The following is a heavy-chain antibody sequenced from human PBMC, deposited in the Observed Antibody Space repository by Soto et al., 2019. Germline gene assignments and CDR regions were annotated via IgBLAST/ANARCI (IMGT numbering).Heavy chain of an antibody. CDR1: GFTFSSYA. V-gene: IGHV3-23*01. D-gene: IGHD3-22*01. Sequence: GGSLRLSCAASGFTFSSYAMSWVRQAPGKGLEWVSGVSGSGGITYYADSVEGRFTVSRDNYKNTLYLQMNSLTVDDTAVYYCAKLRVAATKGGITMIVAPFDYWGQGTLVTVSS. CDR2: VSGSGGIT. CDR3: AKLRVAATKGGITMIVAPFDY. J-gene: IGHJ4*02.